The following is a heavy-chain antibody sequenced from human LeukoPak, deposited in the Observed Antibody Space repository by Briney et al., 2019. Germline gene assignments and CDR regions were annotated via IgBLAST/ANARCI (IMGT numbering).Heavy chain of an antibody. V-gene: IGHV4-38-2*02. Sequence: PSETLSLTCTVSGGSIRDYYWGWIRQPPGKGLEWIGRIYQSGSTYYNPSLKSRVTISVDTSRNQFSLKLSSVTAADTAVYYCARLAWGRLDYWGQGTLVTVSS. CDR1: GGSIRDYY. J-gene: IGHJ4*02. CDR2: IYQSGST. D-gene: IGHD7-27*01. CDR3: ARLAWGRLDY.